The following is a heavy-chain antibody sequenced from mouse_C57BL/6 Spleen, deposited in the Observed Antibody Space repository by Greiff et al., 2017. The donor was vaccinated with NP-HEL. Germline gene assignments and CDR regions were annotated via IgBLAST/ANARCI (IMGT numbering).Heavy chain of an antibody. J-gene: IGHJ3*01. D-gene: IGHD1-1*01. Sequence: EVMLVESGGGLVKPGGSLKLSCAASGFTFSDYGMHWVRQAPEKGLEWVAYISSGSSTIYYADTVKGRFTISRDNAKNTLFLQMTSLRSEDTAMYYCAREDYYGSSWFAYWGQGTLVTVSA. CDR2: ISSGSSTI. V-gene: IGHV5-17*01. CDR1: GFTFSDYG. CDR3: AREDYYGSSWFAY.